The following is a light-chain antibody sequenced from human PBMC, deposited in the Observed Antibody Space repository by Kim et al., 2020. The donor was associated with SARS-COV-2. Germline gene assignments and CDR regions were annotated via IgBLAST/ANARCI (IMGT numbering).Light chain of an antibody. V-gene: IGKV3-15*01. CDR1: QSVSSN. CDR3: QQYNNWPLT. CDR2: GAS. J-gene: IGKJ4*01. Sequence: GSPGERATLTRRASQSVSSNLAWYQQRPGQAPRLLIYGASTRATGIPARFSGSGSGTEFTLTISSLQSEDFADYYWQQYNNWPLTFGGGTKVDIK.